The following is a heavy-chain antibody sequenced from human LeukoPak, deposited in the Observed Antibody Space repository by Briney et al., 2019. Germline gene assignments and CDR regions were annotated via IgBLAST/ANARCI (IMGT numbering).Heavy chain of an antibody. Sequence: PSETLSLTCTVSGGSISSYYWSWIRQPPGKGLEWIGYIYYSGSTNYNPSLKSRVTISVDTSKNQFSLKLSSVTAADTAVYYCARGDCSSTSCYKDYWGQGTLVTVSS. CDR3: ARGDCSSTSCYKDY. CDR2: IYYSGST. J-gene: IGHJ4*02. V-gene: IGHV4-59*01. D-gene: IGHD2-2*02. CDR1: GGSISSYY.